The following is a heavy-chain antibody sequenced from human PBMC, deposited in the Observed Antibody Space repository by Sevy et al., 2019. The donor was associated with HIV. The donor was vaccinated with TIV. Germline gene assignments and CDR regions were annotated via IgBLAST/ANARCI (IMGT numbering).Heavy chain of an antibody. Sequence: GGSLRLSCAASGFTFSSYWMSWVRQAPGKGLEWVANIKQDGSEKYNVDSVKGRFTISRDNAKNSLYLQMNSLRAEDTAVYYCARGRLRGATMSEVADTGAFDIWGQGTMVTVS. J-gene: IGHJ3*02. V-gene: IGHV3-7*01. CDR1: GFTFSSYW. D-gene: IGHD3-22*01. CDR3: ARGRLRGATMSEVADTGAFDI. CDR2: IKQDGSEK.